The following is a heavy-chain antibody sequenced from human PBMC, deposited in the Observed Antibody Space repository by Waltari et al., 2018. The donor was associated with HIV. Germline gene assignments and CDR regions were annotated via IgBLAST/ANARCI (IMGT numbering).Heavy chain of an antibody. CDR3: ARGTPSIAARPGPGWFDP. V-gene: IGHV1-2*04. CDR2: INPNSGGT. D-gene: IGHD6-6*01. J-gene: IGHJ5*02. Sequence: QVQLVQSGAEVKKPGASVKVSCKASGYTFTGYYMHWVRQATGQGLEWMGWINPNSGGTNYAQKFQGWVTMTRDTSISTAYMELSRLRSDDTAVYYCARGTPSIAARPGPGWFDPWGQGTLVTVSS. CDR1: GYTFTGYY.